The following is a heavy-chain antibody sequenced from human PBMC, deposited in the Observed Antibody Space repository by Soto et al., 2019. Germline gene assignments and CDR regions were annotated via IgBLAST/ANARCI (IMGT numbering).Heavy chain of an antibody. Sequence: QVQLVESGGGVVQPGRSLRLSCAASGFTFSSYGMHWVRQAPGKGLEWVAVIWYDGSNKYYADSVKGRFTISRDNSKNTLYLQMNSLRAEDTAVYYCARDLPYYGDYRGGMDVWGKGTTVTVSS. CDR1: GFTFSSYG. D-gene: IGHD4-17*01. CDR2: IWYDGSNK. J-gene: IGHJ6*03. V-gene: IGHV3-33*01. CDR3: ARDLPYYGDYRGGMDV.